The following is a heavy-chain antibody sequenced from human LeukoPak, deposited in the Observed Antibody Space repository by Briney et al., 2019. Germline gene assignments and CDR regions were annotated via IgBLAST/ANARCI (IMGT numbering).Heavy chain of an antibody. CDR2: TKSKTDGGAT. CDR1: GFTFNYAW. V-gene: IGHV3-15*01. Sequence: GESLRLSCAASGFTFNYAWMSWVRQAPGKGLEWVGRTKSKTDGGATDYAAPVKGRFTISRDDSKNTLYLQMNSLNTEDTAIYYCTTEYFDRVSTVNFDYWGQGTLVTVSS. D-gene: IGHD3-9*01. J-gene: IGHJ4*02. CDR3: TTEYFDRVSTVNFDY.